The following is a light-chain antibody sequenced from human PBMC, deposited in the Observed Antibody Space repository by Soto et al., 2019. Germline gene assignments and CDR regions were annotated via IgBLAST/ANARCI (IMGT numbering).Light chain of an antibody. V-gene: IGKV3-20*01. CDR1: QSVSSSF. J-gene: IGKJ4*01. Sequence: EIVLTQSPGTLSLSPGERATLSCRASQSVSSSFLAWYQQTPGQAPRLLIYGSSSRATGIPDRFSGSGSETDFTLTISRLDPEDFAVYFCQQYANSITFGGGTMVEIK. CDR3: QQYANSIT. CDR2: GSS.